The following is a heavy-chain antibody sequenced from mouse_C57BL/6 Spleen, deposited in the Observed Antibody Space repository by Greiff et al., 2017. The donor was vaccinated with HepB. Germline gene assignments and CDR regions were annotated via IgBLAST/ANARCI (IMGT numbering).Heavy chain of an antibody. J-gene: IGHJ1*03. CDR2: IDPSDSET. CDR1: GYTFTSYW. CDR3: AGGNPGYFDV. Sequence: QVQLKQPGAELVRPGSSVKLSCKASGYTFTSYWMHWVKQRPIQGLEWIGNIDPSDSETHYNQKFKDKATLTVDKSSSTAYMQLSSLTSEDSAVYYCAGGNPGYFDVWGTGTTVTVSS. V-gene: IGHV1-52*01.